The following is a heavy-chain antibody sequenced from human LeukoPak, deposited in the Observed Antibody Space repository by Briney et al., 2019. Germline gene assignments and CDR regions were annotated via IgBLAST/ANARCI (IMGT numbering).Heavy chain of an antibody. CDR2: ISGSGGST. D-gene: IGHD4-17*01. V-gene: IGHV3-23*01. J-gene: IGHJ4*02. Sequence: GGSLRLSCAASGFTFTSYAMSWVRQAPGQGLEWVSAISGSGGSTYYADSVKGRFTISRDNSKNTLYLQMNSLRAEDTAVYYCAKDQGRRYGQTKYSFDYWGQETLVTVSS. CDR1: GFTFTSYA. CDR3: AKDQGRRYGQTKYSFDY.